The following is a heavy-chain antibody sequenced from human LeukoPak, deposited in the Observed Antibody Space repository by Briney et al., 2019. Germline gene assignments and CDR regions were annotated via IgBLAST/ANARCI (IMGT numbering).Heavy chain of an antibody. Sequence: GGSLRLSCAASGLTFSSYGMHWVRQAPGKGLEWVAVISCHGSNKYYADSVKGRFTISRDNSKNTLYLQMNSLRAEDTAVYYCAKGRAAHYYLAMDVWGQGTTVTVSS. J-gene: IGHJ6*02. CDR3: AKGRAAHYYLAMDV. D-gene: IGHD2-15*01. CDR1: GLTFSSYG. CDR2: ISCHGSNK. V-gene: IGHV3-30*18.